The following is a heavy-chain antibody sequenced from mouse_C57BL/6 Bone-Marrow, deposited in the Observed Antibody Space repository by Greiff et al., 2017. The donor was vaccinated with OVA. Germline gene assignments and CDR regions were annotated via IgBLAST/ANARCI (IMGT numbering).Heavy chain of an antibody. D-gene: IGHD2-10*01. CDR2: IRYDGSN. V-gene: IGHV3-6*01. J-gene: IGHJ2*01. Sequence: VQLQQSGPGLVKPSQSLSLTCSVTGYSITSGYYWNWIRQFPGNKLEWMVYIRYDGSNNYNPSLKNRISLTRDTSTNQYFLKLTSVTTEDTATESCARVLLWFDYWGQGTTLTVSS. CDR3: ARVLLWFDY. CDR1: GYSITSGYY.